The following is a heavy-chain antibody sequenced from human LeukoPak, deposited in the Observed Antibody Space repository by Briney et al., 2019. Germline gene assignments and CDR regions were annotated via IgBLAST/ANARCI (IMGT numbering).Heavy chain of an antibody. CDR2: IYYSGSS. J-gene: IGHJ3*02. Sequence: SETLSLTCTVSGGSISSYYWSWIRQPPGKGLEWIGYIYYSGSSNYNPSLKSRVTISADTSKNQFSLKLSSVTAADTAVYYCARGREGSSWFTDDAFDIWGQGTMVTVSS. CDR1: GGSISSYY. V-gene: IGHV4-59*08. D-gene: IGHD6-13*01. CDR3: ARGREGSSWFTDDAFDI.